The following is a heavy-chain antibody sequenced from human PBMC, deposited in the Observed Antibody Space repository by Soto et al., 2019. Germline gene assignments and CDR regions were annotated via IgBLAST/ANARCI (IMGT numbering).Heavy chain of an antibody. CDR2: IWYDGSNK. CDR3: ARDYEELAVAGAYRTVDY. Sequence: PGGSLRLSCAASGFTFRSYGMHWVRQAPGKGLEWVAVIWYDGSNKYYADSVKGRFTISRDNSKNTLYLQMNSLRAEDTAVYYCARDYEELAVAGAYRTVDYWGQGTLVTVSS. J-gene: IGHJ4*02. CDR1: GFTFRSYG. D-gene: IGHD6-19*01. V-gene: IGHV3-33*01.